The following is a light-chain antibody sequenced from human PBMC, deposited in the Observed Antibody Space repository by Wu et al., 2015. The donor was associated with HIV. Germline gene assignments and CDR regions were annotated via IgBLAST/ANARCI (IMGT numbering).Light chain of an antibody. CDR2: GAS. Sequence: EIVVTQSPAILSVSPGERATLSCRASQNVGSNVAWYQQKLGQAPRLLIFGASTRATATPARFSGSESGTEFTLTISNVQPEDFGVYYCQLYSTWPPYTFGQGTKLEIK. CDR3: QLYSTWPPYT. J-gene: IGKJ2*01. V-gene: IGKV3-15*01. CDR1: QNVGSN.